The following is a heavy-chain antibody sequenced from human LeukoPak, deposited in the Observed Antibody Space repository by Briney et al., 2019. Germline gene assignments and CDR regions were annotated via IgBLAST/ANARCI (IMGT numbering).Heavy chain of an antibody. CDR2: IHGSGGGT. D-gene: IGHD4-17*01. Sequence: PGGSLRLSCAASGFTFSNYAMIWVRQAPERGLEWVSAIHGSGGGTFYADSVKGRFTISRDNSKNTLYLQMNSLRAEDTAVYYCARDPNGDYIGAFDFRGQGTMVTVSS. CDR1: GFTFSNYA. CDR3: ARDPNGDYIGAFDF. J-gene: IGHJ3*01. V-gene: IGHV3-23*01.